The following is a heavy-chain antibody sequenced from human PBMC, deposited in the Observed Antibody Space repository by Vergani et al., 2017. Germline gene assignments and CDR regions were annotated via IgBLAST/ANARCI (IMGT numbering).Heavy chain of an antibody. CDR3: AKLVGDGYNGAGYFDL. CDR1: GFTFSSYA. D-gene: IGHD5-24*01. CDR2: IRGSGGST. Sequence: EVQLLESGGGLVQPGGSLRLSCAASGFTFSSYAMSWVRQAPGKGLEWVSAIRGSGGSTYYADSVKGRFTISRDNSKNTLYLQMNSLRAEDTAVYYCAKLVGDGYNGAGYFDLWGRGTLVTVSS. V-gene: IGHV3-23*01. J-gene: IGHJ2*01.